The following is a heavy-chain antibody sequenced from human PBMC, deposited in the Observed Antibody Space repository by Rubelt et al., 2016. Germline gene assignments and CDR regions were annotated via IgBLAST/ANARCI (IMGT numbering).Heavy chain of an antibody. J-gene: IGHJ4*02. CDR1: GYTFTSYA. CDR2: SNANTGNP. Sequence: QVQLVQSGSELKKPGASVKVSCKASGYTFTSYAINWVPRAPGQGLEWMGWSNANTGNPTYAQGFTGRFVFALDTSVSTAYLQISSLKAEDTAVYYCATPRRPPTICAFDYWGQGTLVTVSS. V-gene: IGHV7-4-1*02. CDR3: ATPRRPPTICAFDY. D-gene: IGHD3-3*01.